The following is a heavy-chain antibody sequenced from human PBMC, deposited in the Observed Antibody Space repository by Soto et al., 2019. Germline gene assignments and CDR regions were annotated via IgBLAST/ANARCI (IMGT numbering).Heavy chain of an antibody. Sequence: ASVKVSCKASGYTFTSYYMDWVRQAPGQGLEWMGIINPSGGRTRYAQKFQGRVTMTTDTSTSTVYMELSSLRSEDTAVYYCARRRDRDFDYWGQGTQVTVSS. CDR2: INPSGGRT. CDR1: GYTFTSYY. CDR3: ARRRDRDFDY. J-gene: IGHJ4*02. V-gene: IGHV1-46*01.